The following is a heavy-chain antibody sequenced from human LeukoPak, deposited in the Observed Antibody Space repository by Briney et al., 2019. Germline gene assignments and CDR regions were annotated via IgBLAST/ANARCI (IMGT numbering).Heavy chain of an antibody. J-gene: IGHJ6*02. D-gene: IGHD2-2*01. CDR1: GFTFDDYA. V-gene: IGHV3-9*01. CDR3: TRYCSSTSCAPAYYYYVMDG. CDR2: ISWNSGSI. Sequence: GRSLRLSCAASGFTFDDYAMHWVRQAPGKGLEWVAGISWNSGSIGNAGAVKGRFTISRDNDKNSLYLQMNSLRAEDTALYCCTRYCSSTSCAPAYYYYVMDGWGQGTTVTVSS.